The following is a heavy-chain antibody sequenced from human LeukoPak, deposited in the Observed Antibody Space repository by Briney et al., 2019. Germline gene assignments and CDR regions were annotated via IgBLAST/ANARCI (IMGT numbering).Heavy chain of an antibody. D-gene: IGHD2-2*01. V-gene: IGHV5-51*01. CDR3: ARRRYCSSTSCSNWFDP. CDR1: GYSFTSYW. CDR2: IYPGDSDT. J-gene: IGHJ5*02. Sequence: PGESLKISCKGSGYSFTSYWIGWVRQMPGTGLEWMGIIYPGDSDTRYSPSFQGQVTISADKSISTAYLQWSSLKASDTAMYYCARRRYCSSTSCSNWFDPWGQGTLVTVSS.